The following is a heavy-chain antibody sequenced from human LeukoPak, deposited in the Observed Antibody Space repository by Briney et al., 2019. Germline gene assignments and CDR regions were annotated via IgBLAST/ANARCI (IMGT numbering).Heavy chain of an antibody. CDR3: ARVEGSSPSFHP. D-gene: IGHD1-1*01. CDR2: IKQDGSEK. Sequence: GGFLRLSCAASGFTFSIYWMTWVRQAPGKGLEWVANIKQDGSEKYYMDSVKGRFTISRDNAKNSLYLQMNSLRVEDTAVYYCARVEGSSPSFHPWGQGTVDTVSS. CDR1: GFTFSIYW. J-gene: IGHJ5*02. V-gene: IGHV3-7*01.